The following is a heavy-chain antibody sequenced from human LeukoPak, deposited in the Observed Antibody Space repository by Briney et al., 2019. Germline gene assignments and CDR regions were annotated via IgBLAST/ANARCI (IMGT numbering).Heavy chain of an antibody. Sequence: SVKVSCKASGGTFSSYAISWVRQAPGQGLEWMGRIIPILGIANYAQKFQGRVTITADKSTSTAYMEPSSLRSEDTAVYYCARDYYGSGSYSHWGQGTLVTVSS. V-gene: IGHV1-69*04. J-gene: IGHJ4*02. CDR3: ARDYYGSGSYSH. D-gene: IGHD3-10*01. CDR1: GGTFSSYA. CDR2: IIPILGIA.